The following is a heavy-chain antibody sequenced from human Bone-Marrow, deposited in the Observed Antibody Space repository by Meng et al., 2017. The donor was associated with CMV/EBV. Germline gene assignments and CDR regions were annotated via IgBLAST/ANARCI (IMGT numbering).Heavy chain of an antibody. J-gene: IGHJ4*02. D-gene: IGHD3-3*01. CDR2: IYDDGST. Sequence: GGSLRLSCAGSGFIVTSKYMNWVRQAPGKGLEWVSVIYDDGSTYYADPVKGRFTISRDKSNNTVYLQMNSLGVEDTAVYYCATPLFDREFWSGYYGGYFAYWGQGTLVTVSS. V-gene: IGHV3-53*01. CDR1: GFIVTSKY. CDR3: ATPLFDREFWSGYYGGYFAY.